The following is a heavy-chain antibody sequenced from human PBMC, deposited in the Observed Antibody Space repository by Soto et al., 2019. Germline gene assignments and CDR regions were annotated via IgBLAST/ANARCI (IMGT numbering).Heavy chain of an antibody. CDR3: AKDMKVTIVWGEFDY. V-gene: IGHV3-9*01. CDR2: ISWNSGSI. Sequence: EVQLVESGGGLVQPGRSLRLSCAASGFTFDDYAMHWVRQAPGKGLEWVSGISWNSGSIGYADSVKGRFTISRDNAKNFLYLQLNSLRAEDTAFYYCAKDMKVTIVWGEFDYCGQGTLVTVSS. J-gene: IGHJ4*02. D-gene: IGHD3-10*01. CDR1: GFTFDDYA.